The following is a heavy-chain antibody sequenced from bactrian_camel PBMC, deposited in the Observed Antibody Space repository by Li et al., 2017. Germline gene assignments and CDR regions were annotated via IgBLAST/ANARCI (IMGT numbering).Heavy chain of an antibody. J-gene: IGHJ4*01. V-gene: IGHV3S54*01. CDR2: LHPGGGLT. Sequence: VQLVESGGGSVQSGGSLRLSCVASGETYCMGWFRQAPGKEREGIAFLHPGGGLTHYAGSVTGRFTISQDNAKNTLYLQMDSLKPEDTAMYYCAADRCYPGWSRTGDEFPYWGRGTQVTVS. CDR1: GETYC. CDR3: AADRCYPGWSRTGDEFPY. D-gene: IGHD2*01.